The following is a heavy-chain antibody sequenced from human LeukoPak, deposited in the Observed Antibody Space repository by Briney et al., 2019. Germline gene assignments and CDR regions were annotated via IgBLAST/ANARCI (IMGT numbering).Heavy chain of an antibody. CDR1: GVSINCCF. CDR2: LYPSGST. Sequence: SETLFLTCSVSGVSINCCFWSWIRQPAGKGLEWIGRLYPSGSTDYNPSLRSRVTMSVDTSKNQFSLKLNSVTAADTAMFYCARERTTGTGNFDYWGREPWSPSPQ. V-gene: IGHV4-4*07. CDR3: ARERTTGTGNFDY. D-gene: IGHD1-1*01. J-gene: IGHJ4*02.